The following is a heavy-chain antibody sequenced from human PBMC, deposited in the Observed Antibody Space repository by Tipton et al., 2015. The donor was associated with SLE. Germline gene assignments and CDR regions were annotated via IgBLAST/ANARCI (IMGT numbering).Heavy chain of an antibody. Sequence: SLRLSCAASGFTFSSYGMHWVRQAPGKGLEWVAFIRYDGSNKYYADSVKGRFTISRDNSKNTLYLQMNSLRAEDTAVYYCAKELGVADNAFDIWGQGTMVTVSS. J-gene: IGHJ3*02. V-gene: IGHV3-30*02. D-gene: IGHD6-19*01. CDR1: GFTFSSYG. CDR2: IRYDGSNK. CDR3: AKELGVADNAFDI.